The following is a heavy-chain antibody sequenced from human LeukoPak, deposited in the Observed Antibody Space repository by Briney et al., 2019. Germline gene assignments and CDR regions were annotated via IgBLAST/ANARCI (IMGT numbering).Heavy chain of an antibody. D-gene: IGHD3-9*01. J-gene: IGHJ4*02. CDR3: AKEGGYFDWPFTFDY. CDR2: ISSSGGST. V-gene: IGHV3-23*01. CDR1: GFTFSSYG. Sequence: GGSLRLSCAASGFTFSSYGMSWVRQAPGKGLEWVSSISSSGGSTYSADSVKGRFIISRDSSKNMLYLQMNSLRAEDTAVYYCAKEGGYFDWPFTFDYWGRGTLVTVSS.